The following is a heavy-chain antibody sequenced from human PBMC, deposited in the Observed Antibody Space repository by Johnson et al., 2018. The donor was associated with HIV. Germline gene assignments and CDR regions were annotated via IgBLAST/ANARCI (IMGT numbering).Heavy chain of an antibody. J-gene: IGHJ3*02. D-gene: IGHD2-15*01. CDR3: ARSKDCSVGTCPDGLDI. V-gene: IGHV3-30-3*01. CDR1: GFTFSSYS. CDR2: VSYDGRNQ. Sequence: QVQLVESGGGVVQPGRSLRLSCAASGFTFSSYSMHWVRQAPGTGLEWVALVSYDGRNQYHADSVKGRFTISRDNSKNTLYLQMNSLRAEDTAVYYCARSKDCSVGTCPDGLDIWGQGTMVIVSS.